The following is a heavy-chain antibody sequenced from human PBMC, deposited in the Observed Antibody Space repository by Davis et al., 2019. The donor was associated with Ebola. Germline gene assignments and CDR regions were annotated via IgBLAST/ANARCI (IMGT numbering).Heavy chain of an antibody. CDR2: INPNSGGT. D-gene: IGHD1-26*01. V-gene: IGHV1-2*04. CDR3: ARYSDRGSYWYFDL. Sequence: ASVKVSCKASGHTFTGYYMHWVRQAPGQGLEWMGWINPNSGGTNYAQKFQGWVTMTRDTSISTAYMELSRLRSDDTAVYYCARYSDRGSYWYFDLWGRGTLVTVSS. CDR1: GHTFTGYY. J-gene: IGHJ2*01.